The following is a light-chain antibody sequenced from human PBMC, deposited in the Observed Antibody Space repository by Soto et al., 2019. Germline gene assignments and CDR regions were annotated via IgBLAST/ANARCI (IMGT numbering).Light chain of an antibody. V-gene: IGKV1-39*01. CDR3: HPPIT. J-gene: IGKJ5*01. CDR2: AAS. Sequence: DIQMTQSPSSLSASVGDRVTITCRASQSISSYLNWYQQKPGKAPKLLIYAASSLQRGVPSRFSGSGSGTDFTLTISSLQPEDFATYSCHPPITFSQGTRLEIK. CDR1: QSISSY.